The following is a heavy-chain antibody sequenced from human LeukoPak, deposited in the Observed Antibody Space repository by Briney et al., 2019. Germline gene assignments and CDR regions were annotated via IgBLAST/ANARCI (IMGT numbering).Heavy chain of an antibody. J-gene: IGHJ6*03. V-gene: IGHV4-39*07. CDR1: GVSISTSSDY. Sequence: PSETLSLTCTVSGVSISTSSDYWGWIRQPPGKGLEWIGSIYYSGRTYYNPSLKSRVTISVDTSKNQFSLKLSSVTAADTAVYYCARDQGSTSYYIYYYMDVWGKGTTVTVSS. D-gene: IGHD2-2*01. CDR3: ARDQGSTSYYIYYYMDV. CDR2: IYYSGRT.